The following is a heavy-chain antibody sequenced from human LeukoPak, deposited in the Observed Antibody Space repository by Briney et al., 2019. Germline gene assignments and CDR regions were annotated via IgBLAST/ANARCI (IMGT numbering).Heavy chain of an antibody. V-gene: IGHV4-39*01. CDR3: ARQAFLRRKLVGRNVDV. Sequence: PSETLSLTCTVSGGSISSSSYYWGWIRQPPGKGLEWIGSIYHSGSTNYNPSLKSRVTISVDTSKNQFSLKLSSVTAADTAVYYCARQAFLRRKLVGRNVDVWGKGTTVTVSS. CDR2: IYHSGST. D-gene: IGHD1-1*01. CDR1: GGSISSSSYY. J-gene: IGHJ6*04.